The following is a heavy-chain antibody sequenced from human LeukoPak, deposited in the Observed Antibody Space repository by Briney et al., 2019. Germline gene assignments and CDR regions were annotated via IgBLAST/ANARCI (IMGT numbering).Heavy chain of an antibody. CDR3: ARDYEDIVVVVAATHEYNWFDP. CDR1: GGTFSSYA. D-gene: IGHD2-15*01. CDR2: IIPIFGTA. Sequence: ASVKVSCKASGGTFSSYAISWVRQAPGQGLEWMGGIIPIFGTANYAQKFQGRVTITADESTSTAYMELSSLRSEDTAVYYCARDYEDIVVVVAATHEYNWFDPWGQGTLVTVSS. J-gene: IGHJ5*02. V-gene: IGHV1-69*13.